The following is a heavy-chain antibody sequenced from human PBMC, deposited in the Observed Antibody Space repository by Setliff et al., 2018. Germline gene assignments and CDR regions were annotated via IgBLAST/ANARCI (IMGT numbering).Heavy chain of an antibody. Sequence: KTSETLSLTCTVSVGSITSGSFYWSWIRQPAGKKLEWIGRIHASGSPTYNPSFKKRGTISRDTSTNQFSLKLGSVTASDTAVYYCARERYFDWVFEDWGHGTLVTVSS. CDR2: IHASGSP. D-gene: IGHD3-9*01. J-gene: IGHJ4*01. CDR3: ARERYFDWVFED. V-gene: IGHV4-61*02. CDR1: VGSITSGSFY.